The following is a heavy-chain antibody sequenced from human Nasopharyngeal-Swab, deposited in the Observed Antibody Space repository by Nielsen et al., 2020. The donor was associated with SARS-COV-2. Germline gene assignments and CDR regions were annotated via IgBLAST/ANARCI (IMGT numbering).Heavy chain of an antibody. CDR1: GGTFSSYA. V-gene: IGHV1-69*13. Sequence: SVKVSCKASGGTFSSYAISWVRQAPGQGLEWMGGIIPIFGTANYAQKFQGRVTITADESTSTAYMELSSLRSEDTAVYYCARDRTIAMAGLDSAGEFDYWGQGTLVTVSS. CDR3: ARDRTIAMAGLDSAGEFDY. J-gene: IGHJ4*02. CDR2: IIPIFGTA. D-gene: IGHD6-19*01.